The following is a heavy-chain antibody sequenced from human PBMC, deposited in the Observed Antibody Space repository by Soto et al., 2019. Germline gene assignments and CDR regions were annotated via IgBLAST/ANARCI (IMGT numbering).Heavy chain of an antibody. CDR2: ISYDGSNK. CDR3: ANLWFGAFDI. Sequence: GGSLRLSCAASGFTFSSYGMHWVRQAPGKGLEWVAVISYDGSNKYYADSVKGRFTISRDNSKNTLYLQMNSLRAEDTAVYYCANLWFGAFDIWGQGTMVTVSS. V-gene: IGHV3-30*18. D-gene: IGHD2-21*01. J-gene: IGHJ3*02. CDR1: GFTFSSYG.